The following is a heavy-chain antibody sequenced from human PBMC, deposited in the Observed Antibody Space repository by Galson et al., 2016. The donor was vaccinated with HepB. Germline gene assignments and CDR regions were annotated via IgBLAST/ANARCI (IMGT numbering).Heavy chain of an antibody. D-gene: IGHD2-15*01. J-gene: IGHJ4*02. CDR1: GFTFSSYA. CDR2: ISYDGGST. CDR3: AKSEVVVVAAHQV. Sequence: SLRLSCAASGFTFSSYAMSWVRQAPGKGLEWVSSISYDGGSTYYADSVKGRFTISRDNSKSTLYLQMNSLRVEDTAVYYCAKSEVVVVAAHQVWGQGTLVTVAS. V-gene: IGHV3-23*01.